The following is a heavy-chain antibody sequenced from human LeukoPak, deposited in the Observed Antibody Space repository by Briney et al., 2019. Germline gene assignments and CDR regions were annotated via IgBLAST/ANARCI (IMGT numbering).Heavy chain of an antibody. J-gene: IGHJ4*02. V-gene: IGHV1-2*02. D-gene: IGHD6-19*01. CDR2: INPNSGGT. Sequence: ASVKVSCKASGYTFTVYYMHWVRQAPGQGLEWMGWINPNSGGTNYAQKFQGRVTMTRDTSISTAYMELSRLRSDDTAVYYCAREDSSGWYFDYWGQGTLVTVSS. CDR3: AREDSSGWYFDY. CDR1: GYTFTVYY.